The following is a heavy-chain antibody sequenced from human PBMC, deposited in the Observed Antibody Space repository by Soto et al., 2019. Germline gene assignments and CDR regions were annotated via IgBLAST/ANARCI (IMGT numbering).Heavy chain of an antibody. CDR2: ISGSGGST. V-gene: IGHV3-23*01. CDR3: ANEYCSSTSCYGGGDYYGMDV. J-gene: IGHJ6*02. D-gene: IGHD2-2*01. Sequence: GGSLRLSCAASGFTFSSYAMSWVRQAPGKGLEWVSAISGSGGSTYYADSVKGRFTIPRDNSKNTLYLQMNSLRAEDTAVYYCANEYCSSTSCYGGGDYYGMDVWGQGTTVTVSS. CDR1: GFTFSSYA.